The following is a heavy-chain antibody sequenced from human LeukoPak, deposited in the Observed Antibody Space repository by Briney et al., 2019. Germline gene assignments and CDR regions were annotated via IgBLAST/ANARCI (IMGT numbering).Heavy chain of an antibody. CDR3: ARGVGSLVATNPYYFDY. J-gene: IGHJ4*02. V-gene: IGHV4-38-2*02. CDR1: GYSISSGYY. CDR2: TYHSGST. D-gene: IGHD5-12*01. Sequence: SETLSLTCTVSGYSISSGYYWGWIRQPPGKGLEWIGSTYHSGSTYYNPSLKSRVTISVDTSKNQFSLKLSSVTAADTAVYYCARGVGSLVATNPYYFDYWGQGTLVTVSS.